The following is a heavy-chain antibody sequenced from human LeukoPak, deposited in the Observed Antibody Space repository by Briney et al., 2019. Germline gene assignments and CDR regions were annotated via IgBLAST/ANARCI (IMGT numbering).Heavy chain of an antibody. J-gene: IGHJ6*03. Sequence: SETLSLTCTVSGYSISSGYYWGWIRQPPGKGLEWIGSIYHSGSTYYNPSLKSRVTISVDTSKNQFSLKLSSVTAADTAVYYCARDSGYSYGGYYYYYYMDVWGKGTTVTVSS. D-gene: IGHD5-18*01. CDR2: IYHSGST. V-gene: IGHV4-38-2*02. CDR3: ARDSGYSYGGYYYYYYMDV. CDR1: GYSISSGYY.